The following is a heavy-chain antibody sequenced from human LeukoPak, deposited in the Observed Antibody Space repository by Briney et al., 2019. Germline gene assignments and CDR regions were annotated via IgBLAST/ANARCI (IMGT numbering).Heavy chain of an antibody. CDR1: GFTFSSYG. CDR2: VGGSGGST. V-gene: IGHV3-23*01. D-gene: IGHD3-22*01. Sequence: SGGSLRLSCAASGFTFSSYGMSWVRQAPGKGLEGVSAVGGSGGSTYYANSVKGRFTISRDNSKNTLYLQMNSLRAEDTAVYYCAKPYYYDSSGPFDYWGQGTLVTVSS. J-gene: IGHJ4*02. CDR3: AKPYYYDSSGPFDY.